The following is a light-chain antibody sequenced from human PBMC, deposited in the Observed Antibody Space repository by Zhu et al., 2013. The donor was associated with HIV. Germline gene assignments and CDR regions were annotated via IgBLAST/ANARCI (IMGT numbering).Light chain of an antibody. Sequence: DIQMTQSPSSVSASVGDRVTITCRASQRISSWLAWYQQKPGKAPSLLISGTSSLQSGVPSRFSGSVSGTDFTLTISSLQPEDFATYYCQQGNSFPITFGQGTRLEIK. CDR1: QRISSW. CDR2: GTS. J-gene: IGKJ5*01. V-gene: IGKV1-12*01. CDR3: QQGNSFPIT.